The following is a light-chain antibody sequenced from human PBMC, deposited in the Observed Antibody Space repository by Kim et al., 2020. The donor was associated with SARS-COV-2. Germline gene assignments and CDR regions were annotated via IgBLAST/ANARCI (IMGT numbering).Light chain of an antibody. V-gene: IGLV3-19*01. CDR3: NSRDSSGKKV. CDR1: SLESYF. CDR2: GKN. J-gene: IGLJ3*02. Sequence: VALGKAGRITWPGDSLESYFGSWDQQKPGQAPVLVIYGKNNRPSGIPDRFSGSSSGNTASLTITGAQAEDEADYYCNSRDSSGKKVFGGGTKLTVL.